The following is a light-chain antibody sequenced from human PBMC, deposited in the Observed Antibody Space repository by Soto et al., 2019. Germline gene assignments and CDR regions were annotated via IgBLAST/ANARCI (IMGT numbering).Light chain of an antibody. CDR3: QQYNSYSGT. Sequence: DIQMTHSPSTLSASVGDSVTITCRASQSISSWLAWYQQTPGKAPKLLIYKASSFESGPPSRFSGSGSGTEFTLTISSLQPDDFATYYRQQYNSYSGTFGQGTKV. J-gene: IGKJ1*01. V-gene: IGKV1-5*03. CDR1: QSISSW. CDR2: KAS.